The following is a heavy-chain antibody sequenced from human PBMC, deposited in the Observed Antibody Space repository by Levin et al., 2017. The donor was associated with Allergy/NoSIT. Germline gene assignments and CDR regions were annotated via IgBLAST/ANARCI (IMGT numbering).Heavy chain of an antibody. J-gene: IGHJ4*02. D-gene: IGHD3-9*01. Sequence: SQTLSLTCAVYGGSFSGYYWSWIRQPPGKGLEWIGEINHSGSTNYNPSLKSRVTISVDTSKNQFSLKLSSVTAADTAVYYCARGEASPYDILTGYYQTAHYFDYWGQGTLVTVSS. V-gene: IGHV4-34*01. CDR1: GGSFSGYY. CDR2: INHSGST. CDR3: ARGEASPYDILTGYYQTAHYFDY.